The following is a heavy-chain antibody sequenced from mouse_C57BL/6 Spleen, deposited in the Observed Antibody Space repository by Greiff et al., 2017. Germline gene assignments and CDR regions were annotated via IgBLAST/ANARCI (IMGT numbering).Heavy chain of an antibody. CDR2: IRLKSDNYAT. J-gene: IGHJ4*01. CDR3: TEDYKVVMDY. Sequence: EVKLVESGGGLVQPGGSMKLSCVASGFTFSNYWMNWVRQSPEKGLEWVAQIRLKSDNYATHYAESVKGRFTISRDDSKSSVYLQMNNLRAEDTGIYYCTEDYKVVMDYWGQGTSVTVSS. D-gene: IGHD1-3*01. V-gene: IGHV6-3*01. CDR1: GFTFSNYW.